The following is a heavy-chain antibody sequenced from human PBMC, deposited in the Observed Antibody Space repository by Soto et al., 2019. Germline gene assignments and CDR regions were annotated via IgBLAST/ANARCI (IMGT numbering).Heavy chain of an antibody. Sequence: EXLKISCKCSGCXFTSYWFIWVRHMPGKGLEWIGRIDPSDSYTNYSPSFQGHVTISADKSISTAYLQWSILKASDTAMYYCETSKGHCSGGSCSLGYYYYGMDVWGQGTTVTVS. CDR2: IDPSDSYT. D-gene: IGHD2-15*01. J-gene: IGHJ6*02. CDR1: GCXFTSYW. V-gene: IGHV5-10-1*01. CDR3: ETSKGHCSGGSCSLGYYYYGMDV.